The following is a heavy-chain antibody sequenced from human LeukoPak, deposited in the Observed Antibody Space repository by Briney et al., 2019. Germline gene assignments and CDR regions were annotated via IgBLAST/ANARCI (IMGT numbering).Heavy chain of an antibody. Sequence: PSETLSLTCTVSGGSISSYYWSWIRQPPGTGLEWIGYIYYSGSTNYNPSLKSRVTISVDTSKNQFSLKLSSVTAADTAVYYCARVWSGYDYYYYYGMDVWGQGTTVTVSS. J-gene: IGHJ6*02. CDR3: ARVWSGYDYYYYYGMDV. CDR2: IYYSGST. CDR1: GGSISSYY. D-gene: IGHD5-12*01. V-gene: IGHV4-59*01.